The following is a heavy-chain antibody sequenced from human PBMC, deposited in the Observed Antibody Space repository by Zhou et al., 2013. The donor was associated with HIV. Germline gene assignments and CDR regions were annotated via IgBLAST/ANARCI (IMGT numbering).Heavy chain of an antibody. CDR3: AREGGIVGSTWHGLDL. J-gene: IGHJ3*01. D-gene: IGHD1-26*01. Sequence: QVQLVQSGAEVKKPGASVKVSCKASRFTFSRNSEIAWVRQAPGQGLEWMGWISTYNSETQYAQKFQGRVTMTTDTSTGTAYMELRNLTSDDTAIYYCAREGGIVGSTWHGLDLWGQGTAVSVSS. CDR2: ISTYNSET. CDR1: RFTFSRNS. V-gene: IGHV1-18*01.